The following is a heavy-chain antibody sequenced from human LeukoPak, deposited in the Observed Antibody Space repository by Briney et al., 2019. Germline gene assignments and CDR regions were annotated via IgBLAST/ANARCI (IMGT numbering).Heavy chain of an antibody. CDR1: GFTFSSYG. V-gene: IGHV3-30*18. J-gene: IGHJ4*02. CDR2: ISYDGSNK. CDR3: AKTLITARYFDY. Sequence: GGSLRLSCAASGFTFSSYGMHWVRQAPGRGLEWVAVISYDGSNKYYADSVKGRFTISRDNSKNTLYLQMNSLRAEDTAVDYCAKTLITARYFDYWGQGTLVTVSS. D-gene: IGHD3-16*01.